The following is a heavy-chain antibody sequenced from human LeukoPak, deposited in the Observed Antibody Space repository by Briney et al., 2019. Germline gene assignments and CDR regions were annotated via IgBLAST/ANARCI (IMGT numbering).Heavy chain of an antibody. J-gene: IGHJ6*03. CDR1: GGTFSSYA. D-gene: IGHD1-26*01. Sequence: SVKVSCKASGGTFSSYAISWVRQAPGQGLEWMGGIIPIFGTANYAQKFQGRVTITADKSTSTAYMELSSLRSEDTAVYYCARGGFQRLYYYYYYMDVWGKGTTVTVSS. CDR3: ARGGFQRLYYYYYYMDV. V-gene: IGHV1-69*06. CDR2: IIPIFGTA.